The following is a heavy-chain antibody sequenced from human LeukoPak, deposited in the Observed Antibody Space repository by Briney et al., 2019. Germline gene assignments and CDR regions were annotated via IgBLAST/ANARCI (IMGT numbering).Heavy chain of an antibody. Sequence: GGSLRLSCAASGFTFSSYWIHWVRQAPGKGLVWVSRINSDGSSTSYADSVKGRFTISRDNAKNTLYLQMNSLRAEDTAVYYCARDKGPPTYYDFWSGYFGYYGMDVWGQGTTVTVSS. CDR3: ARDKGPPTYYDFWSGYFGYYGMDV. J-gene: IGHJ6*02. V-gene: IGHV3-74*01. CDR1: GFTFSSYW. D-gene: IGHD3-3*01. CDR2: INSDGSST.